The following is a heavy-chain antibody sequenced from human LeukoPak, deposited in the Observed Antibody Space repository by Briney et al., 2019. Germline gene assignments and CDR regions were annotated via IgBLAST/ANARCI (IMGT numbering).Heavy chain of an antibody. J-gene: IGHJ3*02. CDR1: AFTFSSYG. Sequence: PGRSLRLSCAASAFTFSSYGMHWVRQAPGNGLEWVAVIWYDGSNKYYADSGKGRVTISRDQSKHTLYLQMNSLRAEDTAVYYCAKDPLPVITTGWDFDIWGQGTMVTVSS. D-gene: IGHD3-22*01. CDR3: AKDPLPVITTGWDFDI. CDR2: IWYDGSNK. V-gene: IGHV3-33*03.